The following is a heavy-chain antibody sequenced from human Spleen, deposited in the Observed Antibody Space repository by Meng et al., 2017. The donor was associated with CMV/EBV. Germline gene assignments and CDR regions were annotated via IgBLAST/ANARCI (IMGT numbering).Heavy chain of an antibody. V-gene: IGHV4-59*08. CDR3: VRVEGGIVLGDN. CDR1: GFTFSNYW. CDR2: VYHNGRT. Sequence: ESLKISCAASGFTFSNYWMSWIRQPPGKELEWIGNVYHNGRTFYNPSLTSRVTISVDTSKNQFSLNLSSVTAADTAVYYCVRVEGGIVLGDNWGQGTLVTVSS. J-gene: IGHJ4*02. D-gene: IGHD2-21*01.